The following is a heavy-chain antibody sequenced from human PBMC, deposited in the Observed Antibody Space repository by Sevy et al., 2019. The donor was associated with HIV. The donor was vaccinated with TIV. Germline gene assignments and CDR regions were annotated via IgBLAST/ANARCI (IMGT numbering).Heavy chain of an antibody. CDR1: GFTVSRNY. V-gene: IGHV3-53*01. CDR3: ARQTTVQDAFDI. J-gene: IGHJ3*02. D-gene: IGHD4-17*01. Sequence: GGSLRLSCAASGFTVSRNYMSWVRQAPGKGLEWGSVIYSGGDTYYADSVKGRFTISRDNSKNTVSLQMNSLRAEDTALYYCARQTTVQDAFDIWGQGTMVTVSS. CDR2: IYSGGDT.